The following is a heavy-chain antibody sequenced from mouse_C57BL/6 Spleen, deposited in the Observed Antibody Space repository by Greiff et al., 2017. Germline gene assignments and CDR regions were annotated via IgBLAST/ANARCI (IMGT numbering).Heavy chain of an antibody. Sequence: QVQLQQSGAELVRPGASVTLSCKASGYTFTDYEMHWVKQTPVHGLEWIGTIDPETGGTAYNQKFKGKAILTADKSSSTAYMELRSLTSEDSAVYYCTRTPSRLLLDFDYWGQGTTLSVSS. V-gene: IGHV1-15*01. D-gene: IGHD1-1*01. CDR2: IDPETGGT. CDR3: TRTPSRLLLDFDY. CDR1: GYTFTDYE. J-gene: IGHJ2*01.